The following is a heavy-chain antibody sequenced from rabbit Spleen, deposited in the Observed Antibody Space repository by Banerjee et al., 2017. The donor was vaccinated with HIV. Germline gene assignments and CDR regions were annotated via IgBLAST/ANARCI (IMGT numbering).Heavy chain of an antibody. J-gene: IGHJ4*01. V-gene: IGHV1S40*01. CDR2: IDTGSSGFT. CDR3: ATNAAVISYLPL. D-gene: IGHD4-2*01. Sequence: QSLEESGGDLVKPGASLTLTCIASGVSFSGDSYMCWVRQAPGKGLEWIACIDTGSSGFTYFASWVNGRFTISRSTSLNTVDLRLTNLTAADTATYFCATNAAVISYLPLWGQGTLVTVS. CDR1: GVSFSGDSY.